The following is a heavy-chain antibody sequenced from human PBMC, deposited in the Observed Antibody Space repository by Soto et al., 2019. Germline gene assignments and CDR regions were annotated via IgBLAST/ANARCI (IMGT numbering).Heavy chain of an antibody. CDR2: IFYSGST. CDR1: GGSISSYY. V-gene: IGHV4-59*01. Sequence: QVQLQESGPGLVKPSETLSLTCTVSGGSISSYYWSWIRRPPGKGLEWIGYIFYSGSTNYNPSLKCRVTILVDTYKNQFSLKLSSVTAADKAEYYCARGDTAYYYYFGMDVWCQGTTVTVSS. CDR3: ARGDTAYYYYFGMDV. D-gene: IGHD5-18*01. J-gene: IGHJ6*02.